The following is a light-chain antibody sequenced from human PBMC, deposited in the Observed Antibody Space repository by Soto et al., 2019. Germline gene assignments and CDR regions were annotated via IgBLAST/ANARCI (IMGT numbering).Light chain of an antibody. CDR2: GAS. Sequence: EIVMTQSAAALSVSPGERATLSCRASQSVSSNLAWYQQKPGQSPRLLIYGASSRATGVPARFGGSGSGTQFTLTISSLQSDDFAVYFCQQYHNWPPEWTFGQGTKVDIK. CDR1: QSVSSN. V-gene: IGKV3-15*01. J-gene: IGKJ1*01. CDR3: QQYHNWPPEWT.